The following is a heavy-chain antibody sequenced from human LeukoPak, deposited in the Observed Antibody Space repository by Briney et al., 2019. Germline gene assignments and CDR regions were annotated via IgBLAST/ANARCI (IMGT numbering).Heavy chain of an antibody. CDR3: ASGDGWYYDFWSGSNWYYGMDV. CDR1: GYTFTSYD. V-gene: IGHV1-8*01. D-gene: IGHD3-3*01. Sequence: ASVKVSCKASGYTFTSYDINWVRQATGQGLEWMGWMNPNSGNTGYAQKFQGRVTMTRNTSISTAYMELSSLRSEDTAVYYCASGDGWYYDFWSGSNWYYGMDVWGQGTTVTVSS. J-gene: IGHJ6*02. CDR2: MNPNSGNT.